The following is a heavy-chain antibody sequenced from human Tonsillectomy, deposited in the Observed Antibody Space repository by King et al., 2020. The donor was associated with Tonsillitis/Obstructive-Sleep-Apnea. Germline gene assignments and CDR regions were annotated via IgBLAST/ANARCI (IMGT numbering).Heavy chain of an antibody. V-gene: IGHV4-31*03. CDR2: IYYSGST. D-gene: IGHD4-11*01. Sequence: QLQESGPGLVKPSQTLSLTCTVSGGSISSGGYYWSWIRQHPGKGLEWIGYIYYSGSTYYNPSLKSRVTISVDTSKNPFSLKLSSVTAADTAVYYCARYRPPHDYTFGWFDPWGQGTLVTVSS. CDR3: ARYRPPHDYTFGWFDP. J-gene: IGHJ5*02. CDR1: GGSISSGGYY.